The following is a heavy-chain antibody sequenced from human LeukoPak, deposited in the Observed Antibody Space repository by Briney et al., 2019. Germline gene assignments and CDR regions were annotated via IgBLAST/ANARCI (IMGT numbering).Heavy chain of an antibody. CDR1: GYSINSGYY. CDR2: IYHSGST. Sequence: SETLSLTCTVSGYSINSGYYWGWIRQPPGKGLEWIAIIYHSGSTYYNPSLKSRVTISVDTSKNQFSLNLSSVTAADTAVYYYARQGAFDIWGQGTMVTVSS. V-gene: IGHV4-38-2*02. J-gene: IGHJ3*02. CDR3: ARQGAFDI.